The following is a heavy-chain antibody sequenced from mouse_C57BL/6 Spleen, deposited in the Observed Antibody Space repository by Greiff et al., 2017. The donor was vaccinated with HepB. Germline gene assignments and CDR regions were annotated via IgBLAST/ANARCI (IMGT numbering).Heavy chain of an antibody. D-gene: IGHD2-3*01. Sequence: EVKVVESGAELVRPGASVKLSCTASGFNIKDDYMHWVKQRPEQGLEWIGWIDPENGDTEYASKFQGKATITADTSSNTAYLQLSSLTSEDTAVYYCTNGGGYLFAYWGQGTLVTVSA. J-gene: IGHJ3*01. V-gene: IGHV14-4*01. CDR3: TNGGGYLFAY. CDR2: IDPENGDT. CDR1: GFNIKDDY.